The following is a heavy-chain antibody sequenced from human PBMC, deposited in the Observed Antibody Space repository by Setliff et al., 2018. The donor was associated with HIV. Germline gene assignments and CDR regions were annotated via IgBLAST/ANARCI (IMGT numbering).Heavy chain of an antibody. J-gene: IGHJ4*02. CDR2: IYHSGST. Sequence: PSETLSLTCAVSGYSISIGYYWGWIRQPPGKGLEWIGNIYHSGSTYYNPSLKSRVTISVDTSKNQFSLMLDSVTAADTAVYYCARNSQKGIQPLLLASWGPGTLVTVSS. V-gene: IGHV4-38-2*01. CDR3: ARNSQKGIQPLLLAS. CDR1: GYSISIGYY. D-gene: IGHD1-1*01.